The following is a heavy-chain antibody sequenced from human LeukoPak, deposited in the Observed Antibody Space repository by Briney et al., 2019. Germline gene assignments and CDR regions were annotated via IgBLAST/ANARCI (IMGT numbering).Heavy chain of an antibody. CDR3: ARARGVFLTRADWFDP. J-gene: IGHJ5*02. Sequence: PSETLSLTCTVSGGSISSYYWSWIRQPPGKGLEWIGYIYYSGSTNYNPSLKSRVTISVDTSKNQFSLKLSSVTAADTAVYYCARARGVFLTRADWFDPWGQGTLVTVSS. CDR2: IYYSGST. D-gene: IGHD1-26*01. V-gene: IGHV4-59*01. CDR1: GGSISSYY.